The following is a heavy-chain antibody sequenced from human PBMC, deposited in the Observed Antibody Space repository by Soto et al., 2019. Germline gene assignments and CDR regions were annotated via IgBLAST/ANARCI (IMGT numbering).Heavy chain of an antibody. CDR1: GFTFNNYA. Sequence: LRLSCAASGFTFNNYAINWVRQSPGKGLEWVSVIRGSAGSTYYADSVKGRFTITRDNSKNTLYLQMSSLRAEDTAVYYCAKAGDAAGTVVYFDYWGQGTLVTVSS. CDR2: IRGSAGST. J-gene: IGHJ4*02. V-gene: IGHV3-23*01. D-gene: IGHD6-13*01. CDR3: AKAGDAAGTVVYFDY.